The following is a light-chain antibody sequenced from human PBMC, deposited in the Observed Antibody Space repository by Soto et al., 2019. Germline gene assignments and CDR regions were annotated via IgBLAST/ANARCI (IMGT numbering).Light chain of an antibody. CDR2: AAS. J-gene: IGKJ4*02. Sequence: IELTQSQSTLSASLGERATITCRASQGVSSYLAWYQQKPGKVPGLLIYAASTRQTGIPARFSGSGSGTDFTLTISSLQPEDFAAYYCQQNYSTPRTFGEGTKGDIK. V-gene: IGKV1-27*01. CDR3: QQNYSTPRT. CDR1: QGVSSY.